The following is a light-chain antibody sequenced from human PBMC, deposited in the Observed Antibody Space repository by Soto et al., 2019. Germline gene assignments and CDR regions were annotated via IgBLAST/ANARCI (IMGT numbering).Light chain of an antibody. Sequence: DIQMTQSPSTLPAFVGDRVTITCRASQNINRWLAWYLQKPGKAPKLLMYKASSLESGVPSRFSGSGSGTEFTLTISSLQPDDFATYYCQQHNDYPLTFGGGTKVEIK. CDR2: KAS. V-gene: IGKV1-5*03. J-gene: IGKJ4*01. CDR1: QNINRW. CDR3: QQHNDYPLT.